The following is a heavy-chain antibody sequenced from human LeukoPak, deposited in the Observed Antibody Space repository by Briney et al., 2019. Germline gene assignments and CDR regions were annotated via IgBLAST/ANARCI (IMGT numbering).Heavy chain of an antibody. CDR2: ISGSGGST. V-gene: IGHV3-23*01. CDR1: GFTFSSYA. Sequence: GGSLRLSCAAFGFTFSSYAMSWVRQAPGKGLEWVSAISGSGGSTYYADSVKGRFTISRDNSKNTLYLQMNSLRAEDTAVYYCAKCLGIFGVVHAFDIWGQGTMVTVSS. J-gene: IGHJ3*02. D-gene: IGHD3-3*01. CDR3: AKCLGIFGVVHAFDI.